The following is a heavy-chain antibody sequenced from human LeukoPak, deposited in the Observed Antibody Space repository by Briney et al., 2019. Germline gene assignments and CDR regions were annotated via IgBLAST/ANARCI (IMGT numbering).Heavy chain of an antibody. CDR3: ARSLTYYYDSSGYFPLRY. J-gene: IGHJ4*02. Sequence: PGRSLRLSCAASGFTFDDYGMSWVRQAPGKGLEWVSGINWNGGSTGYADSVKGRFTISRDNAKNSLYLQMNSLGAEDTALYYCARSLTYYYDSSGYFPLRYWGQGTLVTVSS. D-gene: IGHD3-22*01. V-gene: IGHV3-20*04. CDR1: GFTFDDYG. CDR2: INWNGGST.